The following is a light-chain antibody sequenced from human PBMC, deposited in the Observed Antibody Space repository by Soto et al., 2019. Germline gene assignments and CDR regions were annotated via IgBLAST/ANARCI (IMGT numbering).Light chain of an antibody. V-gene: IGKV3-15*01. J-gene: IGKJ1*01. CDR3: QQYLDWPRT. Sequence: EIVMTQSPATLSVSPGARATLSCRASQSVGSDLVWYRQKPGQAPRLLIYGASNRATGVPDRFSGSGSGTVFTLTISSLQSDDFEVYYCQQYLDWPRTFGQGTTVDIK. CDR1: QSVGSD. CDR2: GAS.